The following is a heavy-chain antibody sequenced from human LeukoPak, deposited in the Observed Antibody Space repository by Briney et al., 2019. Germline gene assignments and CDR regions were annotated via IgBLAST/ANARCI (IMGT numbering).Heavy chain of an antibody. Sequence: GGSLRLSCAASGFTFSSSAMSWVRQAPGKGLEWVSSISGSGGSPYYADSVKGRFTISRDNTKNTLYLQMNSLRAEDTAVYYCAKGPLLWDWGQGTLVTVSS. CDR2: ISGSGGSP. V-gene: IGHV3-23*01. CDR3: AKGPLLWD. D-gene: IGHD2/OR15-2a*01. J-gene: IGHJ4*02. CDR1: GFTFSSSA.